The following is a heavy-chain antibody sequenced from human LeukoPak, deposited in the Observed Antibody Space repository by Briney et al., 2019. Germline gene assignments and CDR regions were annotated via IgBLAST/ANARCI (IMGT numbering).Heavy chain of an antibody. J-gene: IGHJ4*02. CDR1: GFTFGDYG. Sequence: SGGSLRLSCAASGFTFGDYGMSWVRQAPGKGLEWVSGINWNGGSTGYGDSVKGRFTISRDNAKNSLSLQMNSLRAEDTAMYYCAREYDSSGYYDYWGQGALVTVSS. D-gene: IGHD3-22*01. CDR3: AREYDSSGYYDY. CDR2: INWNGGST. V-gene: IGHV3-20*04.